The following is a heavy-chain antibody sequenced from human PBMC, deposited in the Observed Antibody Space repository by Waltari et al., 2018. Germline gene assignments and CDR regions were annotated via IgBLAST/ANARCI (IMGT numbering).Heavy chain of an antibody. CDR1: GGSISSSSYY. J-gene: IGHJ4*02. D-gene: IGHD6-13*01. CDR2: IYYSGRT. V-gene: IGHV4-39*07. CDR3: ARQSYSSSWFIDY. Sequence: QLQLQESGPGLVKPSETLSLTCTVSGGSISSSSYYWGWIRQPPGKGLEWIGSIYYSGRTYYNPSLKSRVTRSVDTSKNQFSLKLSSVTAADTAVYYCARQSYSSSWFIDYWGQGTLVTVSS.